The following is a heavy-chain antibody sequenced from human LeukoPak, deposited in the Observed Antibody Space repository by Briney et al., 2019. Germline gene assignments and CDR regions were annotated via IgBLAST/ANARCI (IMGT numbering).Heavy chain of an antibody. Sequence: SETLSLTCAVYGGSFSGYYWSWIRQPPGKGLEWIGEINHSGSTNYNPSLKSRVTISVDTSKNQFSLKLSSVTAADTAVYYCARVREGSGWSNNQQTYYYYYYMDVWGKGTTVTVSS. CDR2: INHSGST. J-gene: IGHJ6*03. CDR1: GGSFSGYY. CDR3: ARVREGSGWSNNQQTYYYYYYMDV. D-gene: IGHD6-19*01. V-gene: IGHV4-34*01.